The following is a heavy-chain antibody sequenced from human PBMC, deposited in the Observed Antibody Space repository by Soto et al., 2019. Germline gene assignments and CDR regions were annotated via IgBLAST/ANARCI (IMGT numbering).Heavy chain of an antibody. CDR2: ISGSGGST. V-gene: IGHV3-23*01. CDR3: AKNSIERFGELYSAFDI. D-gene: IGHD3-10*01. J-gene: IGHJ3*02. CDR1: GFTFSSYA. Sequence: EVQLLESGGGLVQPGGSMRLSCAASGFTFSSYAMSWVRQAPGKGLEWVSAISGSGGSTYYADSVKGRFTISRDNSKHTLYLQMNSLRAEDTAVYYCAKNSIERFGELYSAFDIWGQGTMVTVSS.